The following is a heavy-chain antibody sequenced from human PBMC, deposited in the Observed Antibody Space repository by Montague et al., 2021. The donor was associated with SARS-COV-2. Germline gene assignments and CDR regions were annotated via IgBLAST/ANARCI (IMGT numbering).Heavy chain of an antibody. CDR3: ARDDFRIAAAVFDY. J-gene: IGHJ4*02. Sequence: SLRLSCAASGFTFSSYSMNWVRQAPGKGLEWVSSISSSSYYIYYADSVRGRFTISRDNAKNSLYLQMNSLRAEDTAVYYCARDDFRIAAAVFDYWGQGTLVTVSS. D-gene: IGHD6-13*01. V-gene: IGHV3-21*01. CDR2: ISSSSYYI. CDR1: GFTFSSYS.